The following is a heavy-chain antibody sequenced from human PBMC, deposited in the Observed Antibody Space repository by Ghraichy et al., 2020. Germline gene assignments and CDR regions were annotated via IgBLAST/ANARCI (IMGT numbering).Heavy chain of an antibody. V-gene: IGHV3-23*01. CDR3: AWDSSSWYGAFDI. Sequence: GGSLRLSCAASGFTFSSYAMSWVRQAPGKELEWVSAISGSGGSTYYADSVKGRFTISRDNSKNTLYLQMNSLRAEDTAVYYCAWDSSSWYGAFDIWGQGTMVTVSS. J-gene: IGHJ3*02. CDR2: ISGSGGST. D-gene: IGHD6-13*01. CDR1: GFTFSSYA.